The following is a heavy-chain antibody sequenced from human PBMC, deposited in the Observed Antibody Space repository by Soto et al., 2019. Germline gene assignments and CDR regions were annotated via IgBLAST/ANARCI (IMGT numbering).Heavy chain of an antibody. V-gene: IGHV4-39*01. CDR3: ARRRDEYQLLGRSLGYYYMDV. CDR2: IYYSGST. D-gene: IGHD2-2*01. CDR1: GGSISSSSYY. Sequence: QLQLQESGPGLVKPSETLSLTCTVSGGSISSSSYYWGWIRQPPGKGLEWIGSIYYSGSTYYNPSLKSRVTISVDTSKTQFSLKLSAVTAADTAVYYCARRRDEYQLLGRSLGYYYMDVWGKGTTVTVSS. J-gene: IGHJ6*03.